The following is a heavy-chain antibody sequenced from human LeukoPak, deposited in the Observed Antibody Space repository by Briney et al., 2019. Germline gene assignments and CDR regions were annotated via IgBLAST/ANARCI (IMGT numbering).Heavy chain of an antibody. CDR1: GGTFSSYA. Sequence: SVKVSCKASGGTFSSYAISWVRQAPGQGLEWMGRIIPILGIANYAQKFQGRVTITADKSTSTAYMELSSLRSEDTAVYYCARDLFPGDDAFDIWGQGTMVTVSS. CDR2: IIPILGIA. V-gene: IGHV1-69*04. D-gene: IGHD7-27*01. CDR3: ARDLFPGDDAFDI. J-gene: IGHJ3*02.